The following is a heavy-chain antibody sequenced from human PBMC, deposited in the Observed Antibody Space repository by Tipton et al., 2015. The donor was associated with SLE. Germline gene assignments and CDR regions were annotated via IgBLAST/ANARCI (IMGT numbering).Heavy chain of an antibody. J-gene: IGHJ3*02. CDR2: IYYSGST. Sequence: TLSLTCAVYGGSFSGYYWSWIRQPPGKGLEWIGYIYYSGSTNYNPSLKSRVTISVDTSKNQFSLKLSSVTAADTAVYYCARDRPSGNDAFDIWGQGTMVTGSS. D-gene: IGHD3-3*01. CDR1: GGSFSGYY. V-gene: IGHV4-59*01. CDR3: ARDRPSGNDAFDI.